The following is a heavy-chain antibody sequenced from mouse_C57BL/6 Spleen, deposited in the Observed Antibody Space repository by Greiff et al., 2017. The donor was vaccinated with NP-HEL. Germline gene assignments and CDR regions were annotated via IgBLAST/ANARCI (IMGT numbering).Heavy chain of an antibody. V-gene: IGHV1-80*01. CDR3: ARDLNYYGSSYRYFDV. D-gene: IGHD1-1*01. CDR1: GYAFSSYW. J-gene: IGHJ1*03. Sequence: QVQLQQSGAELVKPGASVKISCKASGYAFSSYWMNWVKQRPGKGLEWIGQIYPGDGDTNYNGKFKGKATLTADKSSSTAYMQLSSLTSEDSAVYFCARDLNYYGSSYRYFDVWGTGTTVTVSS. CDR2: IYPGDGDT.